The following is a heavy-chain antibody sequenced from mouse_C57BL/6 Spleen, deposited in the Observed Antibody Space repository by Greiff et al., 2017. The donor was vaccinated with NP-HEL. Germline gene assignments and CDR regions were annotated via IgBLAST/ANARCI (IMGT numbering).Heavy chain of an antibody. Sequence: QVQLQQPGAELVMPGASVKLSCKASGYTFTSYWMHWVKQRPGQGLEWIGEIDPSDSYTNYNQKFKGKSTLTVDTSSSTAYMQLSSLTSEDSAVYYCGRGGDDGYFDYWGKGTTLTVSS. CDR2: IDPSDSYT. CDR1: GYTFTSYW. CDR3: GRGGDDGYFDY. V-gene: IGHV1-69*01. D-gene: IGHD2-3*01. J-gene: IGHJ2*01.